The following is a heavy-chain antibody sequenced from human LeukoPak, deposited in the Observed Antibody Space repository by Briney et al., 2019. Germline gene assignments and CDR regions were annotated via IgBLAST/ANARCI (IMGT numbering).Heavy chain of an antibody. V-gene: IGHV4-34*01. D-gene: IGHD5-18*01. Sequence: PSETLSLTCAVYGGSFIGYYWSWIRQPPGKGLEWIGEINHSGSTNYNPSLKSRVTISVDTSKNQFSLKLSSVTAADTAVYYCARSVDTAMVHFDYWGQATLVTVSS. J-gene: IGHJ4*02. CDR2: INHSGST. CDR1: GGSFIGYY. CDR3: ARSVDTAMVHFDY.